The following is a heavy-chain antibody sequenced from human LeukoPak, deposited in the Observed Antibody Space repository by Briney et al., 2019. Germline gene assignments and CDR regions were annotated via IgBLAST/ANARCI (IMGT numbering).Heavy chain of an antibody. J-gene: IGHJ3*02. D-gene: IGHD6-6*01. V-gene: IGHV4-39*01. CDR1: GGSISSYY. CDR3: ARRLTSIAARGAFDI. CDR2: IYYSGST. Sequence: PSETLSLTCTVSGGSISSYYWGWIRQPPGKGLEWIGSIYYSGSTYYNPSLRSRVTISVDTSKNQFSLKLSSVTAADTAVYYCARRLTSIAARGAFDIWGQGTMVTVSS.